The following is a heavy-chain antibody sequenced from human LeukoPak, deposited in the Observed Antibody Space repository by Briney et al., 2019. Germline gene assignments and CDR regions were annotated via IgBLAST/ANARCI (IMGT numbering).Heavy chain of an antibody. D-gene: IGHD1-26*01. V-gene: IGHV4-39*01. CDR3: ARLSGSYYSDFDY. CDR2: IYYSGSA. Sequence: SETLSLTRTVSGGSISSSSYYWGWIRQPPGKGLEWIVSIYYSGSAYYNPSLKSRVTISVDTSKNQFSLKLSSVTAADTAVYYCARLSGSYYSDFDYWGQGTLVTVSS. J-gene: IGHJ4*02. CDR1: GGSISSSSYY.